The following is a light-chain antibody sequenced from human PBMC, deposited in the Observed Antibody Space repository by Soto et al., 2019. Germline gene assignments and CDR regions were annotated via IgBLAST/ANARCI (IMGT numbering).Light chain of an antibody. Sequence: EIVLTQSPGTLSLSPGDRSTLSCSASQTVTGNYLAWYHQKPGQAPRLLIHSASSRATGIPDRFSASGTGTDFTLTISRLEPEDSAVYYCQQYSASPRTFGQGTKVDIK. CDR2: SAS. CDR3: QQYSASPRT. V-gene: IGKV3-20*01. J-gene: IGKJ1*01. CDR1: QTVTGNY.